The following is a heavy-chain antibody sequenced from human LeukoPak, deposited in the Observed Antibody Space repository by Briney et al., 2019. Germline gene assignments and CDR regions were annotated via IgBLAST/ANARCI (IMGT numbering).Heavy chain of an antibody. CDR3: ARLLVYCSGGSCFNAFDI. J-gene: IGHJ3*02. Sequence: SETLSLTCTVSGGSISSYYWSWIRQPPGKGLEWIGYIYYSGSTNYNPSLKSRVTISVDTSKNQFSLKLSSVTAADTAVYYCARLLVYCSGGSCFNAFDIWGQGTMVTVSS. CDR2: IYYSGST. D-gene: IGHD2-15*01. CDR1: GGSISSYY. V-gene: IGHV4-59*08.